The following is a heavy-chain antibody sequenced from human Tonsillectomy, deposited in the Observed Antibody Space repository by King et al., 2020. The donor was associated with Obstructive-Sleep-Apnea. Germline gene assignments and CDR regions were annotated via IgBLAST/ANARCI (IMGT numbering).Heavy chain of an antibody. CDR1: GFTFSSYW. CDR3: ARVDSSSWYPHAFDI. CDR2: IKQDGSEK. D-gene: IGHD6-13*01. J-gene: IGHJ3*02. V-gene: IGHV3-7*03. Sequence: EAQLVESGGGLVQPGGSLRLSCAASGFTFSSYWMSWVRQAPGKGLEWVANIKQDGSEKYYVDSVKGRFTISRDNAKNSLYLQMNSLRAEDTAVYYCARVDSSSWYPHAFDIWGQGTMVTVSS.